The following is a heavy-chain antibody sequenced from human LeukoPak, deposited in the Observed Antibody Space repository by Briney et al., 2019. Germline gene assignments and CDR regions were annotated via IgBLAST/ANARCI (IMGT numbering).Heavy chain of an antibody. CDR1: GFTFSSYA. Sequence: AGGSLRLSCAASGFTFSSYAMHWVRQAPGKGLEWVAVISYDGSNKYNADSVKGRFTISRDKSKNTLYLQMNSLRAEDTAVYYCARVWFDYFDYWGQGTLVTVSS. V-gene: IGHV3-30-3*01. CDR2: ISYDGSNK. J-gene: IGHJ4*02. D-gene: IGHD3-10*01. CDR3: ARVWFDYFDY.